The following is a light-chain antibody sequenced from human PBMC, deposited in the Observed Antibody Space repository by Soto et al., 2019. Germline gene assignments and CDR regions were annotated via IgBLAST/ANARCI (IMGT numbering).Light chain of an antibody. J-gene: IGKJ5*01. CDR3: QQYGSLPIT. CDR2: GAS. CDR1: QSVSSSY. V-gene: IGKV3-20*01. Sequence: EILLTQSPGSLSLSPGERATLSFRASQSVSSSYLAWYQQKPGQAPRLLIYGASSRATGIPGRFSGSGSGTDFTLTISRLEPEDFAVYYCQQYGSLPITFGQGARLEFK.